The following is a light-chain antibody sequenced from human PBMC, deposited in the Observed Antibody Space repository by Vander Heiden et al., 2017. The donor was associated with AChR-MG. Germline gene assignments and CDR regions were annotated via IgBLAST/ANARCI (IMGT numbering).Light chain of an antibody. Sequence: EIVLTQSPATLSLSPGARATLPCRASQSVTGYLTWYQQKPGRAPRLLIFDTSRREAGIPARFSGSGSGTDFTLTISSLEPEDFGVYYCQQRGYWPLTFGGGTKVDMK. J-gene: IGKJ4*01. CDR1: QSVTGY. V-gene: IGKV3-11*01. CDR2: DTS. CDR3: QQRGYWPLT.